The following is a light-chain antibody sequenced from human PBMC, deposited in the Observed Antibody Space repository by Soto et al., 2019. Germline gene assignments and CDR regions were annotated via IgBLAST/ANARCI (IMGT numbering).Light chain of an antibody. CDR3: LLYYGGQLGV. J-gene: IGLJ2*01. CDR1: TGAVTSGYY. Sequence: QAVVTQEPSLTVSPGGTVTLPCASSTGAVTSGYYPNWFQQKPGQAPRALMYSTNNRYSWTPARFSGSLLGGKAALTLSGVQPEDEADYYCLLYYGGQLGVFGGGTKLTVL. CDR2: STN. V-gene: IGLV7-43*01.